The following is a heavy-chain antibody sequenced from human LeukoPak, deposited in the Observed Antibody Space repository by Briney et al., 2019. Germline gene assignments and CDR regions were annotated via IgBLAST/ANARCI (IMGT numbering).Heavy chain of an antibody. Sequence: GRSLRLSCAASGFTFTNAWMSWVRQAPGKGLEWVGRIKSKTDGGTTDYAAPVKGRFTISREDSKNTLYLEMNSLKTEDTAVYYCTTGELLRDYWGQGTLVTVSS. D-gene: IGHD1-26*01. CDR3: TTGELLRDY. V-gene: IGHV3-15*01. CDR2: IKSKTDGGTT. CDR1: GFTFTNAW. J-gene: IGHJ4*02.